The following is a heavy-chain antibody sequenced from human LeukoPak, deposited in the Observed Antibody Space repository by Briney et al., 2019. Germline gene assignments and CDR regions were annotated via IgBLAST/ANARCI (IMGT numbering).Heavy chain of an antibody. Sequence: ASVKVSCKASGYTFTSYYMHWVRQAPGLGLEWMGWINPNSGGTNYAQKFQGRVTMTRDTSISTAYMELSRLRSDDTAVYYCARDLSITIFGVVIIQAFDIWGQGTMVTVSS. CDR3: ARDLSITIFGVVIIQAFDI. V-gene: IGHV1-2*02. D-gene: IGHD3-3*01. J-gene: IGHJ3*02. CDR1: GYTFTSYY. CDR2: INPNSGGT.